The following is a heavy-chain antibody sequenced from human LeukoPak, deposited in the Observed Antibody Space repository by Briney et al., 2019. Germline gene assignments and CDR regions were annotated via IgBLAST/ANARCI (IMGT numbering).Heavy chain of an antibody. D-gene: IGHD6-13*01. V-gene: IGHV3-33*01. J-gene: IGHJ6*02. CDR1: GFTFSSYG. CDR3: SRERDSSSWYDYYYYYGMDV. Sequence: PGGSLRLSCAASGFTFSSYGIHWVRQAPGKGLEWVAVIWFDGSNKYYADSVEGRFTISRDNSKNTLYLQMNSLRAEDTAVYYCSRERDSSSWYDYYYYYGMDVWGQGTTVTVSS. CDR2: IWFDGSNK.